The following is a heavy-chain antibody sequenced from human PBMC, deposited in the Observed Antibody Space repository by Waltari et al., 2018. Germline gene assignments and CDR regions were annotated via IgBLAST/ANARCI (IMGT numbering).Heavy chain of an antibody. D-gene: IGHD6-13*01. CDR2: INHSGST. J-gene: IGHJ4*02. CDR1: GGSFSGYY. CDR3: ARDIAAAGGDFDY. V-gene: IGHV4-34*01. Sequence: QLQLQESGPGLLKPSETLSLTCAVYGGSFSGYYWSWIRQPPGKGLEWIGEINHSGSTNYNPSLKSRVTISVDTSKNQFSLKLSSVTAADTAVYYCARDIAAAGGDFDYWGQGTLVTVSS.